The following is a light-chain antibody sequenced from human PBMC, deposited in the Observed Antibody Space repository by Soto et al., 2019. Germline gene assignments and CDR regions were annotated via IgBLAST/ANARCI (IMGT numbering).Light chain of an antibody. J-gene: IGKJ3*01. CDR2: GGS. CDR3: HLYGGSPLFT. Sequence: EIVLTQSPGTLSLSPGERATLSCRTSLSVSSSYLAWYQQKPGQAPRLLIYGGSSRATGIPDRFSGSGSGTDFTLTISRMEPEEFAMYYCHLYGGSPLFTFGPGTKVDIK. V-gene: IGKV3-20*01. CDR1: LSVSSSY.